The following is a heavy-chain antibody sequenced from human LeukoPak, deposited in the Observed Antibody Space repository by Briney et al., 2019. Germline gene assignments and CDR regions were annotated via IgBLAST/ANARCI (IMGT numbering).Heavy chain of an antibody. CDR1: GFIFSNHD. J-gene: IGHJ4*02. D-gene: IGHD5-12*01. CDR3: ATRPSSGYHLGYY. V-gene: IGHV3-30*03. CDR2: ISYDGSNT. Sequence: GRSLTLSCAASGFIFSNHDMHWVRQAPGKGLEWVAVISYDGSNTFYADSVKGRFTISRDNSKNTLYLQMNSLRAGGTAVYYCATRPSSGYHLGYYSGQGTLVTVSS.